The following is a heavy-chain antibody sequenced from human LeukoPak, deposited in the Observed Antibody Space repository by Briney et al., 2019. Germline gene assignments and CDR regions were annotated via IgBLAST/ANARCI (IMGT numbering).Heavy chain of an antibody. Sequence: PSETLSLTYTVSGGSISSGDYYWSWIRQPPGKGLEWIGYIYYSGSTYYNPSLKSRVTISVDTSKNQFSLKLSSVTAADTAVYYCARHGAGTIGLKVYALNYMDVWGKGTTVTVSS. D-gene: IGHD2-8*01. J-gene: IGHJ6*03. CDR2: IYYSGST. CDR1: GGSISSGDYY. V-gene: IGHV4-30-4*08. CDR3: ARHGAGTIGLKVYALNYMDV.